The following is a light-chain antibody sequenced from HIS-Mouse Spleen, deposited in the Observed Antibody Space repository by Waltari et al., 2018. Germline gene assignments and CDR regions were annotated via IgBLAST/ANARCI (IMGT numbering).Light chain of an antibody. Sequence: AIRMTQSPSSFPAATGDRVTITCRASQRISSYLAWYQQKPGKAPKLLIYAASTLQSGVPSRFSGSGSGTDFTLTISCLQSEDFATYYCQQYYSYRFTFGPGTKVDIK. J-gene: IGKJ3*01. CDR3: QQYYSYRFT. CDR1: QRISSY. V-gene: IGKV1-8*01. CDR2: AAS.